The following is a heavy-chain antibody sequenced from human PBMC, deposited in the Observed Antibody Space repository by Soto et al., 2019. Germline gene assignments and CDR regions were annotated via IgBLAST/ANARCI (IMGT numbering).Heavy chain of an antibody. V-gene: IGHV3-21*01. Sequence: EVQLVESGGGLVKPGGSLRLSCAASGFTFSSYSMNWVRQAPGKGLEWVSSISSSSSYIYYADSVKGRFTISRDNAKNSLYLQMNSLRAEDMAVYYCARDGRGYSYGWSVYYGMDVWGQGTTVTVSS. J-gene: IGHJ6*02. D-gene: IGHD5-18*01. CDR2: ISSSSSYI. CDR3: ARDGRGYSYGWSVYYGMDV. CDR1: GFTFSSYS.